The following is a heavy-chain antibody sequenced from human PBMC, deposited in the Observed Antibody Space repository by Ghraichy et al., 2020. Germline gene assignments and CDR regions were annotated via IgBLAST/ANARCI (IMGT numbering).Heavy chain of an antibody. CDR1: GVSINSGCYS. J-gene: IGHJ4*02. Sequence: SQTLSLTCAVSGVSINSGCYSWNWVRQPPGKRLEWIVYIFYSGTTYYNPSLKRRVTISIDTSKYLFSLTLTSVTDADTAIYYCARSRLLAFDYWGQGTLVTVTS. V-gene: IGHV4-30-4*07. CDR2: IFYSGTT. CDR3: ARSRLLAFDY. D-gene: IGHD2-8*02.